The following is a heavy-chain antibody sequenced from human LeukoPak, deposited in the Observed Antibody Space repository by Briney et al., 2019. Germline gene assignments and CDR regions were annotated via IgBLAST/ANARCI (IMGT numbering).Heavy chain of an antibody. Sequence: SETLSLTCTVSGGXISYYYCSWIRQHPGKGQELIGYIYYSGSTNYNPSFKSRVTISVDTSKNQFSLKLTSVTAADTAVYYCARVWSSRKAFDIWGQGTMVTVSS. D-gene: IGHD3-16*01. CDR1: GGXISYYY. J-gene: IGHJ3*02. CDR3: ARVWSSRKAFDI. CDR2: IYYSGST. V-gene: IGHV4-59*01.